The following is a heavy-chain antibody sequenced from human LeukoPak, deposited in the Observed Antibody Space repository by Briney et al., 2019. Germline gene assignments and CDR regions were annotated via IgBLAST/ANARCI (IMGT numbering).Heavy chain of an antibody. Sequence: PGRSLRLSCAASGFTFRNYPLHWVRQAPGKGLEWVAFVRFDGTNKHYADFVKGRFTISRDNSKNTLYLQMNSLRAEDTAVYYCAKTLHNYDSWSAYNDWGQGTLVTVSS. D-gene: IGHD3-3*01. J-gene: IGHJ4*02. CDR1: GFTFRNYP. V-gene: IGHV3-30*02. CDR2: VRFDGTNK. CDR3: AKTLHNYDSWSAYND.